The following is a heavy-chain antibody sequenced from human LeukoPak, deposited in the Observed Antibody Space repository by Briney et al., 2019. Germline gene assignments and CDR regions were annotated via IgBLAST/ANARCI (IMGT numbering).Heavy chain of an antibody. V-gene: IGHV3-53*01. CDR3: ARDLYGVSHDY. Sequence: PGGSLRLSCAASGFPLSSNYMNWVRQAPGKGLEWVSVIYSSGSTYYEDPVKGRFTISRDNSKNTLYLQMNSLRAEDTAVYYCARDLYGVSHDYWGQGTLVTVSS. D-gene: IGHD4-17*01. J-gene: IGHJ4*02. CDR1: GFPLSSNY. CDR2: IYSSGST.